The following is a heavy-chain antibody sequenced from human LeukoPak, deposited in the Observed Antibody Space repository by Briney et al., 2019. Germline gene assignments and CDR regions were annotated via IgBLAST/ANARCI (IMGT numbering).Heavy chain of an antibody. CDR1: GFTFSSYA. CDR2: VSFGSSYI. V-gene: IGHV3-21*01. J-gene: IGHJ5*02. Sequence: GGSLRLSCAASGFTFSSYAMSWVRQSPGKGLQWVSYVSFGSSYISYADSLKGRFTISRDDAKSSVYLEMTSLRAEDTAVYYCARASTEYAVTDGFDTWGPGTLVTVSS. CDR3: ARASTEYAVTDGFDT. D-gene: IGHD4-17*01.